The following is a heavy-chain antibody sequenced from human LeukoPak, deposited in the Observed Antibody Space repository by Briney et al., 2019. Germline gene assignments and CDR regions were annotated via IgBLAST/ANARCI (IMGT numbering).Heavy chain of an antibody. J-gene: IGHJ4*02. V-gene: IGHV4-39*07. CDR3: ARGERPLDY. CDR1: GGSISSSSYY. CDR2: IYYSGST. Sequence: SETLSLTCTVSGGSISSSSYYWGWIRQPPGKGLEWIGSIYYSGSTYYNPSLKSRVTISVDTSKNQFSLKLSSVTAADTAVYYCARGERPLDYWGQGTLVTVSS.